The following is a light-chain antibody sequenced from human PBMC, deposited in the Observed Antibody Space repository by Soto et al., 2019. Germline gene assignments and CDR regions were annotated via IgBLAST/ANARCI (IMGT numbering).Light chain of an antibody. J-gene: IGLJ3*02. CDR1: SSNIGSNP. CDR2: RDN. CDR3: ATWEDTLYGPV. Sequence: QAVVTQPPSTSGTPGQRVTISCSGSSSNIGSNPVQWYLQVPGTAPKLLIYRDNQRPSGVPDRFSGSKSGTSASLAISGLQSEDEGDYHCATWEDTLYGPVFGGGTKLTVL. V-gene: IGLV1-44*01.